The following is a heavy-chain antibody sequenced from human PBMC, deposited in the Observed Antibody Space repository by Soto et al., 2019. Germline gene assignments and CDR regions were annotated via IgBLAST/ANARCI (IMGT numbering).Heavy chain of an antibody. Sequence: GASVKVSCKASGYTFTSYDINWVRQATGQGLEWMGWMNPNSGNTGYAQKFQGRVTMTRNTSISTAYMGLSSLRSEDTAVYYCARGRTGAARWGGAFDIWGQGTMVTVSS. CDR1: GYTFTSYD. CDR2: MNPNSGNT. J-gene: IGHJ3*02. D-gene: IGHD6-6*01. V-gene: IGHV1-8*01. CDR3: ARGRTGAARWGGAFDI.